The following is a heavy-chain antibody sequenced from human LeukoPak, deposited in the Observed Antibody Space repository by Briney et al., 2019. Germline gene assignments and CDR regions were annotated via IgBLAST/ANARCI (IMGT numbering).Heavy chain of an antibody. CDR1: AFSLNAYN. Sequence: PGGSLRLSCAASAFSLNAYNMNWVRQAPGKGLEWVSSISYTGTYIYYADSVKGRFTISRDNAQNSLYLQMDSLRAEDTAIYYCVRDRGTYRPIDYWGQGTLVTVSS. V-gene: IGHV3-21*04. CDR3: VRDRGTYRPIDY. D-gene: IGHD1-26*01. J-gene: IGHJ4*02. CDR2: ISYTGTYI.